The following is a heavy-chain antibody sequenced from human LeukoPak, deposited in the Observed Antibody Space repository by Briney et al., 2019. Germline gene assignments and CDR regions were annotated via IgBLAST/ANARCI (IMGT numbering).Heavy chain of an antibody. CDR1: GFTISGHW. CDR3: RRDSSRAEED. D-gene: IGHD6-6*01. J-gene: IGHJ4*02. Sequence: SRRLSCAASGFTISGHWMRWVRQAPGMGLEWVDNIRRGEIQKYDVDYVKGLFSNCRDNANNLQYLKMNSLRGEDTAVYYCRRDSSRAEEDWGQGTVVTVSS. CDR2: IRRGEIQK. V-gene: IGHV3-7*01.